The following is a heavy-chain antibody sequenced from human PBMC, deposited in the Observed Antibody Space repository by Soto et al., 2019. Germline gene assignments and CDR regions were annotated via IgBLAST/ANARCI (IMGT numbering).Heavy chain of an antibody. CDR3: ATSDFTSFPRLD. J-gene: IGHJ1*01. Sequence: QVQLVESGGGVVQPGRSLTLSCVASGFSFSSYGMHWVRQAPGKGLEWVAVISHDGSSTYYGDSVKGRFTISRDNSNNPVFLQNDTLRNYRSAVYFFATSDFTSFPRLDWGPGALVTLSS. V-gene: IGHV3-30*03. D-gene: IGHD3-3*01. CDR2: ISHDGSST. CDR1: GFSFSSYG.